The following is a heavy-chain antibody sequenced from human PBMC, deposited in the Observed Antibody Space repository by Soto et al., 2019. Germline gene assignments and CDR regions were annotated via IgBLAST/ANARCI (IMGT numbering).Heavy chain of an antibody. CDR1: GYSFTSYW. V-gene: IGHV5-51*01. Sequence: PGESLKISCKGSGYSFTSYWIGWVRQMPGKGLEWMGIIYPGDSDTRYSPSFRGQVTISADRSITTAYLQWSSLKASDTAMYYCARHPNGDCDFMDVWGRGTTVTVSS. CDR2: IYPGDSDT. D-gene: IGHD2-21*02. J-gene: IGHJ6*02. CDR3: ARHPNGDCDFMDV.